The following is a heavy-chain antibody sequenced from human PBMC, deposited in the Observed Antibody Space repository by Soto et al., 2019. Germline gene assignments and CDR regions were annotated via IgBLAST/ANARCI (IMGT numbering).Heavy chain of an antibody. J-gene: IGHJ4*02. D-gene: IGHD6-13*01. CDR2: ISHRGST. CDR1: GGSFNAYY. V-gene: IGHV4-34*01. CDR3: ARSAGNAGRFSEY. Sequence: CETLSLTCTVYGGSFNAYYWNWIRQPPGKGLEWIGKISHRGSTDYNPSLKSRVTISVDMSKNQFSLNMTSVTAADTAVYYCARSAGNAGRFSEYWGQGTLVTVSS.